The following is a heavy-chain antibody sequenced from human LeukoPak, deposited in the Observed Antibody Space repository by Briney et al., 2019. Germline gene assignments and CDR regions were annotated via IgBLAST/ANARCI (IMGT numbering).Heavy chain of an antibody. Sequence: ASVKVSCKASGGTFSSYAISWVRQAPGQGLEWIGRIIPILGIANYAQKFQGRVTITADKSTSTAYMELSSLRSEDTAVYYCARVLYYYDSSGYYGGADAFDIWGQGTMVTVSS. CDR3: ARVLYYYDSSGYYGGADAFDI. D-gene: IGHD3-22*01. J-gene: IGHJ3*02. CDR2: IIPILGIA. V-gene: IGHV1-69*04. CDR1: GGTFSSYA.